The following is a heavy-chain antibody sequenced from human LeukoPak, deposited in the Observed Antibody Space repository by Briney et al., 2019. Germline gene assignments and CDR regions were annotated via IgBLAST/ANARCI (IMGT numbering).Heavy chain of an antibody. CDR3: ARDRSKGFDY. Sequence: SETLSLTCAVSGGSISSGGYSWSWIRQPPGKGLEWIGYIYHSGSTYYNPSLKSRVTISVDRSKNQFSLKLSSVTAADTAVYYCARDRSKGFDYWGQGTLVTVSS. CDR1: GGSISSGGYS. J-gene: IGHJ4*02. CDR2: IYHSGST. V-gene: IGHV4-30-2*01.